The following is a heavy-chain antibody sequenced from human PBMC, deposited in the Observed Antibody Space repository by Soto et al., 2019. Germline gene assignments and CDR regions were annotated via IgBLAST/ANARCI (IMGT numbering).Heavy chain of an antibody. Sequence: QVQLQQWGAGLLKPSETLSLTCAVYGGSFSGYYWSWIRQPPGKGLEWIGEINHSGSTNYNPSLKSRVTISVDTSKNQFSLKLSSVTAADTAVYYCXXXXXXXYTAMDTRGNXXXXIWGQG. CDR3: XXXXXXXYTAMDTRGNXXXXI. CDR1: GGSFSGYY. D-gene: IGHD5-18*01. CDR2: INHSGST. V-gene: IGHV4-34*01. J-gene: IGHJ3*02.